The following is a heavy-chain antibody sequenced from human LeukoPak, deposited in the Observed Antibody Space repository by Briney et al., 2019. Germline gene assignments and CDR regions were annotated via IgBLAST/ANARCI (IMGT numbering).Heavy chain of an antibody. V-gene: IGHV4-61*08. CDR3: ARAVSSSWYKN. CDR2: IYYSGST. CDR1: GGSISNGDHY. J-gene: IGHJ4*02. D-gene: IGHD6-13*01. Sequence: SETLSLTCTVSGGSISNGDHYWSWIRQPPGKRLEWIGYIYYSGSTNYNPSLKSRVTISVDTSKNQFSLKLSSVTAADTAVYYCARAVSSSWYKNWGQGTLVTVSS.